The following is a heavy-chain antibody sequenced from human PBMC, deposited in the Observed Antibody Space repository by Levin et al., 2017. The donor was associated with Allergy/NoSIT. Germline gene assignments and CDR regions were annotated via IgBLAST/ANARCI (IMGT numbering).Heavy chain of an antibody. CDR1: GFTFSSYA. J-gene: IGHJ4*02. Sequence: LSLTCAASGFTFSSYAMHWVRQAPGKGLEWVAVISYDGSNKYYADSVKGRFTISRDNSKNTLYLQMNSLRAEDTAVYYCARPYYYGSGSPTPDYWGQGTLVTVSS. CDR2: ISYDGSNK. V-gene: IGHV3-30-3*01. D-gene: IGHD3-10*01. CDR3: ARPYYYGSGSPTPDY.